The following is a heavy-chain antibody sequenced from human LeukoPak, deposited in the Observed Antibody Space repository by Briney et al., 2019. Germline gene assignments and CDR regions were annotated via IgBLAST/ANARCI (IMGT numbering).Heavy chain of an antibody. V-gene: IGHV1-69*01. CDR1: GGTFSSYD. CDR3: ASSIMISDFGFLIAAFDY. J-gene: IGHJ4*02. D-gene: IGHD3-16*01. Sequence: SVKVSCKASGGTFSSYDISWVRQAPGQGLEWMGGIIPIFGTANYAQKFQGRVTITADESTSTAYMELSSLRSEDTAVYYCASSIMISDFGFLIAAFDYWGQGTLVTVSS. CDR2: IIPIFGTA.